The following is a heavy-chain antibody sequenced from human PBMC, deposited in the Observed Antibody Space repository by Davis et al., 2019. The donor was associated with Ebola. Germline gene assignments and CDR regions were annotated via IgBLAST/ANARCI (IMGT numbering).Heavy chain of an antibody. D-gene: IGHD6-13*01. J-gene: IGHJ6*04. Sequence: GGSLRLSCAASGFTFSSYGMHWVRQAPGKGLEWVAFIRYDGSNKYYADSVKGRFTISRDNAKNSLYLQMNSLRDEDTAVYYCARDYLAAILFDGMDVWGKGTTVTVSS. CDR2: IRYDGSNK. CDR1: GFTFSSYG. V-gene: IGHV3-30*02. CDR3: ARDYLAAILFDGMDV.